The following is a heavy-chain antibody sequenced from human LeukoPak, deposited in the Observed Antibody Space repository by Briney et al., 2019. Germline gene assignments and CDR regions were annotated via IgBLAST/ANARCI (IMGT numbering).Heavy chain of an antibody. D-gene: IGHD6-6*01. Sequence: GGSLRLSCAASGFTFGNYWMSWVRQAPGKGLEWVTNIKQDGSDKYYVDSVTGRFTISRDNAKNSLYLQMNSLRAEDTAVYYCARWATSFDLWGQGTLVTVSS. CDR3: ARWATSFDL. J-gene: IGHJ4*02. V-gene: IGHV3-7*01. CDR1: GFTFGNYW. CDR2: IKQDGSDK.